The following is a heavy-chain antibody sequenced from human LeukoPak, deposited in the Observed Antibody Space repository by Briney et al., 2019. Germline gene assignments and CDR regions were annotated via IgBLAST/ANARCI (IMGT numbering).Heavy chain of an antibody. J-gene: IGHJ4*02. Sequence: GGSLRLSCAASGFTFSSYAMSWVRQAPGKGLEWVSGISDSGGSTYYADSVKGRFTISRDNSKNTLYLQMNSLRAEDTAAYYCAKDYCSSTSCYYFDYCGQGTLVTVSS. CDR3: AKDYCSSTSCYYFDY. V-gene: IGHV3-23*01. D-gene: IGHD2-2*01. CDR2: ISDSGGST. CDR1: GFTFSSYA.